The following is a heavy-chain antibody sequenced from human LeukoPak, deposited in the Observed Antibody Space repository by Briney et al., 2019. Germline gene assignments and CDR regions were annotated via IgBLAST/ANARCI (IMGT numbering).Heavy chain of an antibody. CDR3: ARGPVAGMLRFFDI. Sequence: SETLSLTCTVSGGSISSYYWSWIRQPPGKGLEWIGYIYYSGSTNYNPSLKSRVTISVDTSKNQFSLKLSSVTAADTAVYYCARGPVAGMLRFFDIWGQGTMVTVSS. CDR1: GGSISSYY. J-gene: IGHJ3*02. CDR2: IYYSGST. D-gene: IGHD6-19*01. V-gene: IGHV4-59*01.